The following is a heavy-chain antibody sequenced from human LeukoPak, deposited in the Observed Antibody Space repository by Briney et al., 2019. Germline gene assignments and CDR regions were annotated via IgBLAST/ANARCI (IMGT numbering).Heavy chain of an antibody. D-gene: IGHD3-3*01. J-gene: IGHJ4*02. CDR2: IYYSGST. Sequence: PSGTLTLTCTVSGGSISSYYWSWIRQPPGKGLKWIGYIYYSGSTNYNPSLKSRVTISVDTSKNQFSMKLSSVTAADTAVYYCARDGYDFWSAAPTYYFDYWGQGTLVTVSS. CDR1: GGSISSYY. V-gene: IGHV4-59*01. CDR3: ARDGYDFWSAAPTYYFDY.